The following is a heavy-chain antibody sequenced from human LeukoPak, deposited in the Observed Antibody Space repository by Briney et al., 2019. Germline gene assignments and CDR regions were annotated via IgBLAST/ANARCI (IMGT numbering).Heavy chain of an antibody. CDR2: FDPEDGET. CDR3: ARGSQLVLREDTFDY. D-gene: IGHD6-13*01. J-gene: IGHJ4*02. CDR1: GYTLTELS. V-gene: IGHV1-24*01. Sequence: ASVKVSCKVSGYTLTELSMHWVRQAPGKGLEWMGGFDPEDGETIYAQKFQGRVTTTEDTSTDTAYMELSRLRSDDTAVYYCARGSQLVLREDTFDYWGQGTLVTVSS.